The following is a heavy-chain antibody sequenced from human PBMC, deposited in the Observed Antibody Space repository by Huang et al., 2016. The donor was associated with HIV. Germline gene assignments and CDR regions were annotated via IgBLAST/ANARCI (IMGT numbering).Heavy chain of an antibody. CDR3: AKRGRGRSGYGYIGYFDA. CDR2: INDRTEM. J-gene: IGHJ5*02. V-gene: IGHV4-34*01. CDR1: DASFDGYF. D-gene: IGHD5-12*01. Sequence: QVRLNQWGAGLLKPAETLSLTCAVSDASFDGYFWTWIRQSPGPGLAWIGEINDRTEMNFHPAFGSRLRLTVDTSKKQFSLGVRSVTAADTGVYFCAKRGRGRSGYGYIGYFDAWAQGSLVTV.